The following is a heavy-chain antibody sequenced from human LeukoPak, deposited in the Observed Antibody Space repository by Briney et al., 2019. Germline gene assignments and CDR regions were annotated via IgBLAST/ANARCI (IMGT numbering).Heavy chain of an antibody. CDR2: IYRGGST. V-gene: IGHV3-53*01. CDR3: ASASCSGSSCYSGYVDY. J-gene: IGHJ4*02. CDR1: GFTVSPNY. Sequence: GGSLRLSCAASGFTVSPNYMSWVRQAPGKGLEWVSVIYRGGSTYYADSVRDRFTISRDNSKNTLYLQMNSLRAEDTAVYYCASASCSGSSCYSGYVDYWGQGTLVTVSS. D-gene: IGHD2-15*01.